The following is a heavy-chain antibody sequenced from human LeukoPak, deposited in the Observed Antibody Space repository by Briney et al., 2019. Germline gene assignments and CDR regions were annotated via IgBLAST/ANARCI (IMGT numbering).Heavy chain of an antibody. V-gene: IGHV3-23*01. Sequence: GGSLRLSCAASGFIFTAYSINWVRQAPGQGLEWVSTVSPSGATTYYADSVKGRFTISRDNSNNSVYLQLNSLEAGDTARYFFVRDGPATAPRPPPCADWGQGTLVIVSS. CDR2: VSPSGATT. CDR3: VRDGPATAPRPPPCAD. D-gene: IGHD2-15*01. J-gene: IGHJ4*01. CDR1: GFIFTAYS.